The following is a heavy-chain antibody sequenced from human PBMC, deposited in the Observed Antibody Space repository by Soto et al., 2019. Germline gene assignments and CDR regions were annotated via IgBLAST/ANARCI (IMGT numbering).Heavy chain of an antibody. D-gene: IGHD6-13*01. V-gene: IGHV4-31*03. CDR2: ICSSGST. CDR3: ASGDRQSGYSSSWVFDY. Sequence: QVQLQESGPGLVKPSQTLSLICTVSGGSINSGVYYWNWIRQHPGKGLEWIGYICSSGSTYYNPARRSRVTISADTSENQFSLTLSSVTAADTAVYFCASGDRQSGYSSSWVFDYWGQGTLVNVSS. J-gene: IGHJ4*02. CDR1: GGSINSGVYY.